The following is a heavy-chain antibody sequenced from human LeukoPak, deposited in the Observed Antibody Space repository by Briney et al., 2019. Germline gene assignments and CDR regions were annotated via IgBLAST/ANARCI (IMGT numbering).Heavy chain of an antibody. J-gene: IGHJ4*01. CDR2: NCGWGDNT. Sequence: GGSLSLSCAVSGFAFRSYAMSWVREAPGKGREWVSANCGWGDNTYYADPVRGWFTISRDNSKNTLYLQMNSLRAEDTAGYYCAKDTIAEAYPGFDCWGQGTLVTGSS. CDR1: GFAFRSYA. D-gene: IGHD6-13*01. V-gene: IGHV3-23*01. CDR3: AKDTIAEAYPGFDC.